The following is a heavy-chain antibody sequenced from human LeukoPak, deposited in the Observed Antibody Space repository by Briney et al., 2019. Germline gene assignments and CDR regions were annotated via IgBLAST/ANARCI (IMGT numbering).Heavy chain of an antibody. D-gene: IGHD6-6*01. CDR3: AKWRGVAARLFDY. CDR2: ISGSGGST. V-gene: IGHV3-23*01. J-gene: IGHJ4*02. CDR1: GFTFSSYA. Sequence: GGSLSLSCAASGFTFSSYAMSWVRHAPGEGVEWVSAISGSGGSTYYADSVKGRFTISRDNSKNTLYLQMNSLRAEDTAVYYCAKWRGVAARLFDYWGQGTLVTVSS.